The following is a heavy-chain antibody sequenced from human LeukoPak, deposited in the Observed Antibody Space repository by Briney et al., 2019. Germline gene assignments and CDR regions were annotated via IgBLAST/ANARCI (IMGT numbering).Heavy chain of an antibody. CDR1: GFTFSSYA. D-gene: IGHD6-19*01. V-gene: IGHV3-23*01. CDR3: AKAIAVAGTVSGYFDY. CDR2: ISGSGGST. J-gene: IGHJ4*03. Sequence: GGSLRLSCAASGFTFSSYAMSWVRQAPGKGLEWVPAISGSGGSTYYADSVKGRFTISRDNSKNTLYLQMNSLRAEDTGVYYCAKAIAVAGTVSGYFDYWGQGALVTVSS.